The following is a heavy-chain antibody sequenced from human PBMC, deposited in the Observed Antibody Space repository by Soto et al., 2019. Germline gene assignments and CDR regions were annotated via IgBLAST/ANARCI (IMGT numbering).Heavy chain of an antibody. Sequence: GGSLRLSCAASGFTFSSYGMHWVRQAPGKGLEWVAVISYDGSNKYYADSVKGRFTISRDNSKNTLYLQMNSLRAEDTAVYYCAKDPAQQQLVYYFDTGAREPWSPSPQ. CDR3: AKDPAQQQLVYYFDT. D-gene: IGHD6-13*01. J-gene: IGHJ4*02. CDR2: ISYDGSNK. V-gene: IGHV3-30*18. CDR1: GFTFSSYG.